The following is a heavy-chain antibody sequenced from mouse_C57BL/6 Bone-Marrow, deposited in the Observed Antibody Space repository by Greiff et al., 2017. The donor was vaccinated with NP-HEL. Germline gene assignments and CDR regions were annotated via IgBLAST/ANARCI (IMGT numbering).Heavy chain of an antibody. D-gene: IGHD1-1*01. J-gene: IGHJ4*01. Sequence: QVTLKESGPGILQPSQSLSLSCSSSGFSFSTFCMGVGWLRPPSGLGLEWLAHIWWDGDKYYNPALKSRLTISKATSNNQVFLQIANVDTADTATDYCARMGFSTTVVAPYAMDYWGQGTSVTVSS. V-gene: IGHV8-8*01. CDR1: GFSFSTFCMG. CDR2: IWWDGDK. CDR3: ARMGFSTTVVAPYAMDY.